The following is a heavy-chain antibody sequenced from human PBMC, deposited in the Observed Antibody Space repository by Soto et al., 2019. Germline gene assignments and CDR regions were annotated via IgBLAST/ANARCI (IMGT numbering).Heavy chain of an antibody. CDR3: ARENLAFQGAFDL. V-gene: IGHV3-21*01. CDR2: ITGTSAFT. J-gene: IGHJ4*02. D-gene: IGHD3-16*01. Sequence: GSLRLSCAASGFIFSDFQINWVRQAPGRGLEWLSSITGTSAFTHYADSIEGRFTISRDNPNNLLFLQMDNLRPEDTAVYYCARENLAFQGAFDLWGQGTLVTVYS. CDR1: GFIFSDFQ.